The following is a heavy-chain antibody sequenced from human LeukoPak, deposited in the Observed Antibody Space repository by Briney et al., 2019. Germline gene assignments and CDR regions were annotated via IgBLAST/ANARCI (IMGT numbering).Heavy chain of an antibody. J-gene: IGHJ4*02. CDR1: GGSFSGYY. V-gene: IGHV4-34*01. D-gene: IGHD5-18*01. CDR3: ARRWGYSYARGNFDY. CDR2: INHSGST. Sequence: SETLSLTCAVYGGSFSGYYWSWIRQPPGKGLEWIGEINHSGSTNYNPSLKSRVTISVDTSKNQFSLKLSSVTAADTAVYYCARRWGYSYARGNFDYWGQGTLVTVSS.